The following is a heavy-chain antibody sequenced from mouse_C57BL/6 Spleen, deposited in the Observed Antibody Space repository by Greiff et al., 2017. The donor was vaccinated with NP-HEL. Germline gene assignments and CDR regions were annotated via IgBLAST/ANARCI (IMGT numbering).Heavy chain of an antibody. D-gene: IGHD1-1*01. V-gene: IGHV5-17*01. J-gene: IGHJ1*03. CDR3: AKGYYYGSSDWYFDV. CDR1: GFTFSDYG. CDR2: ISSGSSTI. Sequence: EVQRVESGGGLVKPGGSLKLSCAASGFTFSDYGMHWVRQAPEKGLEWVAYISSGSSTIYYADTVKGRFTISRDNAKNTLFLQMTSLRSEDTAMYYCAKGYYYGSSDWYFDVWGTGTTVTVSS.